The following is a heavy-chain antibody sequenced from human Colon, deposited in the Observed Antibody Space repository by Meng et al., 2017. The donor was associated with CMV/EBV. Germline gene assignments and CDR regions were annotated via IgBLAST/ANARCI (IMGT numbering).Heavy chain of an antibody. D-gene: IGHD3-10*01. V-gene: IGHV3-43D*03. CDR3: AKDLEVFGEVPS. CDR1: GFTFDDYA. CDR2: ISRDGGST. J-gene: IGHJ4*02. Sequence: LTGAASGFTFDDYAMHWVRQAPGKGREWVSLISRDGGSTYYADAVKGRFTISRDNSKNSLYLQMNSLRAEDTALYYCAKDLEVFGEVPSWGQGTLVTVSS.